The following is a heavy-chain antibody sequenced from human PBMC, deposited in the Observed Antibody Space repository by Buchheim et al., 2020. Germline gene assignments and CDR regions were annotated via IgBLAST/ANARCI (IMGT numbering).Heavy chain of an antibody. CDR3: ARGKSLGSSWTNQLSYFDY. J-gene: IGHJ4*02. Sequence: QVQLQESGPRLVKPSETLSLNCAVSGDSLSSDYWAWIRQPPGKGLEWVGSVYFTGKVYYNSTPKNRVTISLETSKNQFSPPLTSVTAADAAVYYCARGKSLGSSWTNQLSYFDYWGQG. V-gene: IGHV4-59*01. D-gene: IGHD6-13*01. CDR2: VYFTGKV. CDR1: GDSLSSDY.